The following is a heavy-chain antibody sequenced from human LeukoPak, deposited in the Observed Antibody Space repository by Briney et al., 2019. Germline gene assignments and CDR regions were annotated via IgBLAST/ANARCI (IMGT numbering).Heavy chain of an antibody. Sequence: ASVKVSCKASGGTFSSYTISWVRQAPGQGLEWMGRIIPILGMANYAQKFQGRVTITADKSTSTAYMELSSLRSEDTAVYYCARDLPNYDFWSAPRGAFDIWGQGTMVTVSS. V-gene: IGHV1-69*04. CDR1: GGTFSSYT. CDR3: ARDLPNYDFWSAPRGAFDI. CDR2: IIPILGMA. J-gene: IGHJ3*02. D-gene: IGHD3-3*01.